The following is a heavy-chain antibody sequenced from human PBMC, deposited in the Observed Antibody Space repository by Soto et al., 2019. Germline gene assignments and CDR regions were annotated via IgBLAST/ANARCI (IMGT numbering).Heavy chain of an antibody. CDR2: IYYSGST. Sequence: SETLSLTCTVSGGSISSGDYYWSWIRQPPGKGLEWIGYIYYSGSTYYNPSLKSRVTISVDTSKNQFSLKLSSVTAADTAVYYWARVVGYYVTNWFDPCGQGTLVSV. V-gene: IGHV4-30-4*01. D-gene: IGHD3-10*02. CDR3: ARVVGYYVTNWFDP. J-gene: IGHJ5*02. CDR1: GGSISSGDYY.